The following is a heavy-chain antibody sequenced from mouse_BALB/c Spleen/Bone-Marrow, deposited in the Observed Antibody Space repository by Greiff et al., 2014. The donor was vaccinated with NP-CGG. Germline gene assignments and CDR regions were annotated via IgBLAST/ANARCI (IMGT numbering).Heavy chain of an antibody. Sequence: DVMLVESGGGLVQPGGSLKLSCAASGFTFSSYGMSWVRQTPDKRLELVATINSNGGSTYYPDSVKGRFTISRDNAKNTLYLQMSSLKSEDTAMYYCARVGYFDYWGQGTSLTVSS. CDR3: ARVGYFDY. J-gene: IGHJ2*03. D-gene: IGHD3-1*01. V-gene: IGHV5-6-3*01. CDR2: INSNGGST. CDR1: GFTFSSYG.